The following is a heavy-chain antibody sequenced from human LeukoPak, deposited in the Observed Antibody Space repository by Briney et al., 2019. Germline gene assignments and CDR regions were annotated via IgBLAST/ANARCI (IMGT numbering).Heavy chain of an antibody. CDR1: GGSFSGYY. V-gene: IGHV4-34*09. J-gene: IGHJ4*02. CDR3: ARVGPQYYYDSSGQPFDY. CDR2: INHSGST. D-gene: IGHD3-22*01. Sequence: ASETLSLTCAVYGGSFSGYYWSWIRQPPGKGLEWIGEINHSGSTNYNPSLKSRVTISVDTSKNQFSLKLSSVTAADTAVYYCARVGPQYYYDSSGQPFDYWGQGTLVTVSS.